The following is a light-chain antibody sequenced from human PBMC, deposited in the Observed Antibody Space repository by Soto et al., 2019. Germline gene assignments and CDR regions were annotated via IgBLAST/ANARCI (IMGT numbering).Light chain of an antibody. CDR3: QQYNNWPPEGT. CDR1: QSVSSN. Sequence: EIVMTQSPATLSVSPGERATLSCRASQSVSSNLAWYQQKPGQAPRLLIYGASTRATGIQARFSGSGSGTEFTLTISSLQSEDCAVYYCQQYNNWPPEGTFGQGTKVEIK. CDR2: GAS. V-gene: IGKV3-15*01. J-gene: IGKJ1*01.